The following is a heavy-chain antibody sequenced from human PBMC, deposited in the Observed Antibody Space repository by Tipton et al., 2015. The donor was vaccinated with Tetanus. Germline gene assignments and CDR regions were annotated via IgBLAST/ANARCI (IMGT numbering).Heavy chain of an antibody. D-gene: IGHD5-18*01. J-gene: IGHJ4*02. CDR3: AGSSYSFGPLDY. CDR1: GFTFSSYA. Sequence: SLRLFCAAAGFTFSSYAMHWVRQAPGKGLEWVAVIFYDGGSEYYADSVKGRFTISRDNSMSTLYLQMNSLRAGDTAVYYCAGSSYSFGPLDYWGQGTLVTVSS. V-gene: IGHV3-33*01. CDR2: IFYDGGSE.